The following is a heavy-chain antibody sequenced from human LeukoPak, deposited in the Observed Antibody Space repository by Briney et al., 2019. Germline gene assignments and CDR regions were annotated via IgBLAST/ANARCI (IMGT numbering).Heavy chain of an antibody. D-gene: IGHD3-22*01. CDR3: ARVGYDSSGRTSPNTFDY. Sequence: SETLSLTCTVSGGSISSYYWSWIPQPPGKGREGIGYIYYRGSTNYNPSLKRRVTISVDTSKNQFSLKLSSVTAADTAVYSCARVGYDSSGRTSPNTFDYWGQGTLVTVSS. CDR1: GGSISSYY. J-gene: IGHJ4*02. CDR2: IYYRGST. V-gene: IGHV4-59*01.